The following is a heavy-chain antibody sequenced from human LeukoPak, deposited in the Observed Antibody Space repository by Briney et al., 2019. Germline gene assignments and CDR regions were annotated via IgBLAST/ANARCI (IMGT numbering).Heavy chain of an antibody. CDR2: ISEDGGRT. V-gene: IGHV3-7*01. D-gene: IGHD2-15*01. CDR3: ARGGYGQIEF. J-gene: IGHJ4*02. Sequence: PGGSLRLSCAASGFTLSTYGMTWVRQAPGKGLEWVAAISEDGGRTSYADSVKGRFTISRDNTKNALYLEMNSLRVEGTAVYSCARGGYGQIEFWGQGTMVTVSS. CDR1: GFTLSTYG.